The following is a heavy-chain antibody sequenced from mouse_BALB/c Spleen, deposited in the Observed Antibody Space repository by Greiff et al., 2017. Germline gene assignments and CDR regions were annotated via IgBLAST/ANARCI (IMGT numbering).Heavy chain of an antibody. CDR1: GYTFTSYW. CDR3: ANYDYDVGFAY. J-gene: IGHJ3*01. D-gene: IGHD2-4*01. V-gene: IGHV1-87*01. CDR2: IYPGDGDT. Sequence: QVQLKESGAELARPGASVKLSCKASGYTFTSYWMQWVKQRPGQGLEWIGAIYPGDGDTRYTQKFKGKATLTADKSSSTAYMQLSSLASEDSAVYYCANYDYDVGFAYWGQGTLVTVSA.